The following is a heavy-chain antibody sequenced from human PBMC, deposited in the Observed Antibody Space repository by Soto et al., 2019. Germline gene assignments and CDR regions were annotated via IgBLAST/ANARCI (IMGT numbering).Heavy chain of an antibody. CDR3: ARDSAVAGSGMDV. V-gene: IGHV3-21*01. CDR2: ISSSSSYI. CDR1: GFTFSSYS. J-gene: IGHJ6*02. Sequence: WSLRISCASSGFTFSSYSMNWVRQVPGKGLEWVSSISSSSSYIYYADSVKGRFTISRDNAKNSLYLQMNSLRAEDTAVYYCARDSAVAGSGMDVWGQGTTVTVSS. D-gene: IGHD6-19*01.